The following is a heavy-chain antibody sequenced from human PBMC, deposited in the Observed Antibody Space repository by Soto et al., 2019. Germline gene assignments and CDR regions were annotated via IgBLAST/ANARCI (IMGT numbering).Heavy chain of an antibody. D-gene: IGHD2-2*01. J-gene: IGHJ6*02. Sequence: EVQLVESGGGLVQPGGSLRLSCAASGFTFSSYSVNWVRQAPGKGLEWVSYISSSSSTIYYADSVKGRFTISRDNAKNSLYLQMNGMRNEDTDVYYCALDKDEGIVVVPAAIPHYYYGMDVWGQGTTVTVSS. CDR2: ISSSSSTI. CDR3: ALDKDEGIVVVPAAIPHYYYGMDV. V-gene: IGHV3-48*02. CDR1: GFTFSSYS.